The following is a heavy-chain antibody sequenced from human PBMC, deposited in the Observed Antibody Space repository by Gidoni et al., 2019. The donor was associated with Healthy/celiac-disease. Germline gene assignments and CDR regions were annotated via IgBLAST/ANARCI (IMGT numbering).Heavy chain of an antibody. D-gene: IGHD6-6*01. J-gene: IGHJ6*03. Sequence: QVQLVQSGAEVKKPGASVKVSCKASGYTFPSYDINWVRQATGQGLEWMGWMNPNSGNTGYAQKFQGRVTMTRNTSISTAYMELSSLRSEDTAVYYCARGKSPTARPSRLYYYYMDVWGKGTTVTVSS. V-gene: IGHV1-8*01. CDR1: GYTFPSYD. CDR3: ARGKSPTARPSRLYYYYMDV. CDR2: MNPNSGNT.